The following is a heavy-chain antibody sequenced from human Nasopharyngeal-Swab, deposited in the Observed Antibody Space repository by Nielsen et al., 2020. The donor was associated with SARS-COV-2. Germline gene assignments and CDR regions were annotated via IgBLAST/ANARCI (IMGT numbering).Heavy chain of an antibody. D-gene: IGHD6-13*01. J-gene: IGHJ4*02. Sequence: WIRQPPGKGPEWIGEIHRGGTTNYNPSLESRVTISLDKSKNQFSLRLNSVTAADTAVYYCANVRVASAGTFDFWGLRTLVTVSS. CDR3: ANVRVASAGTFDF. V-gene: IGHV4-4*02. CDR2: IHRGGTT.